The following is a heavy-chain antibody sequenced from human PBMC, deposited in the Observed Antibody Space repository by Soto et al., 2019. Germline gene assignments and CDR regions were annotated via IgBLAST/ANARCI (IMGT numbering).Heavy chain of an antibody. CDR3: IYRRASWDYHGLDV. CDR1: GFSLSGGGVG. CDR2: IYWNDDR. J-gene: IGHJ6*02. V-gene: IGHV2-5*01. D-gene: IGHD2-21*01. Sequence: QFTLKESGPTLVKPTQTLTLTCTFSGFSLSGGGVGVGWIRQPPGSSPEWLAVIYWNDDRRRNPSLANRLTITKDTSKNQVVLTMTNIDPVDTATYYCIYRRASWDYHGLDVWGQGTPVTVSS.